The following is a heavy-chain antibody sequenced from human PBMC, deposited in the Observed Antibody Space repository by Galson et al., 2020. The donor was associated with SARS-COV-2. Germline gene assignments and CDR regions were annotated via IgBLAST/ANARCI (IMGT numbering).Heavy chain of an antibody. Sequence: GGSLRLSCAASGFTFSSYSMNWVRQAPGKGLEWVPSISSSSSYIYYADSVKGRFTISRDNAKNSLYLQMNSLRAEDTAVYYCARDILPAAAKPNDAFDIWGQGTMVTVSS. V-gene: IGHV3-21*01. CDR3: ARDILPAAAKPNDAFDI. CDR1: GFTFSSYS. D-gene: IGHD6-13*01. J-gene: IGHJ3*02. CDR2: ISSSSSYI.